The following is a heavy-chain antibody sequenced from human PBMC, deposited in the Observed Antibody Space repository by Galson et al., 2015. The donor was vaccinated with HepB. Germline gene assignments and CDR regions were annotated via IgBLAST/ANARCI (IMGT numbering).Heavy chain of an antibody. CDR1: GFTFSNYG. V-gene: IGHV3-23*01. Sequence: SLRLSCAASGFTFSNYGMSWVRQAPGKGLEWVSAVTGSGDTTFYADSVKARFTLSRDNSRNTVFLQMNSLRAEDTAIYYCAKMQGFFDYWGQGTLVTVSS. CDR2: VTGSGDTT. CDR3: AKMQGFFDY. J-gene: IGHJ4*02.